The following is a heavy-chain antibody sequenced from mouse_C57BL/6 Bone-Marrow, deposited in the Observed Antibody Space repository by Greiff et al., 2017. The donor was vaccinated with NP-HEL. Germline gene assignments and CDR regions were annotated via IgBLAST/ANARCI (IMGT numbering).Heavy chain of an antibody. Sequence: VQLQQSGPVLVKPGASVKMSCKASGYTFTDYYMNWVKQSHGKSLEWIGVINPYNGGTSYNQKFKGKATLTVDKSSSTAYMELNSLTSEDSAVYYCARSTTVDYFDYWGQGTTLTVSS. J-gene: IGHJ2*01. V-gene: IGHV1-19*01. CDR1: GYTFTDYY. CDR3: ARSTTVDYFDY. D-gene: IGHD1-1*01. CDR2: INPYNGGT.